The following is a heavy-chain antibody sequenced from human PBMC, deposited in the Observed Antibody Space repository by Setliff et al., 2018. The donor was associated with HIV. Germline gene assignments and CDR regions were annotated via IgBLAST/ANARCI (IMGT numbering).Heavy chain of an antibody. J-gene: IGHJ4*02. V-gene: IGHV3-23*01. CDR2: ITDSGSTT. CDR1: GFTFSNFA. Sequence: SLRLSCAASGFTFSNFAMGWVRLTPGKGLEWVSGITDSGSTTYYDDSVKGRFTISRDNSKNTLYLQINSLRAEDTAVYYCAKDARWNYVGFDYWGQGTLVTVSS. D-gene: IGHD1-7*01. CDR3: AKDARWNYVGFDY.